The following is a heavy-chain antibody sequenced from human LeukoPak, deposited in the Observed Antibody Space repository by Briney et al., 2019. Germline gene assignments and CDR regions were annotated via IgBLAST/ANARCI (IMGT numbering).Heavy chain of an antibody. J-gene: IGHJ4*02. D-gene: IGHD3-3*01. V-gene: IGHV2-5*02. CDR2: IFWDDDK. CDR3: ARKRSGSYSEFDY. Sequence: SGPTLVKPTQTLTLTCSLSGFSVSSSGMGVGWIRQPPGKALEWLALIFWDDDKFYNTSLKTRLSITRDTPNNQVVLTMTNMAPSDTATYYCARKRSGSYSEFDYWGQGALVTVSS. CDR1: GFSVSSSGMG.